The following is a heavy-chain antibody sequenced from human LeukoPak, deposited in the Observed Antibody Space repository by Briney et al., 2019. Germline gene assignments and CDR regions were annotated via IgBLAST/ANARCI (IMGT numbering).Heavy chain of an antibody. Sequence: SETLSLTCTVSGYSISSGYYWGWIRQPPGKGLERIGSIYHSGSTYYNPSLKSRVTISVDTSKNQFSQKLSSVTAADTAVYYCARVLIGYGYGYRGDFDYWGQGTLVTVSS. CDR2: IYHSGST. D-gene: IGHD5-18*01. CDR3: ARVLIGYGYGYRGDFDY. V-gene: IGHV4-38-2*02. J-gene: IGHJ4*02. CDR1: GYSISSGYY.